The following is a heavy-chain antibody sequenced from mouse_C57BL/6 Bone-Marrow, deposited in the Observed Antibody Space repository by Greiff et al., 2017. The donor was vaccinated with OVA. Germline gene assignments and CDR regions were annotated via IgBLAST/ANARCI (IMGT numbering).Heavy chain of an antibody. J-gene: IGHJ2*01. Sequence: QVQLQQSGAELVKPGASVKLSCKASGYTFTSYWMQWVKQRPGQGLEWIGEIDPSDSYTNYNQKFKGKATLTVDTSSSTAYMQLSSLTSEDSAVYYCASGGYYYFDYWGQGTTLTVSS. CDR2: IDPSDSYT. D-gene: IGHD2-3*01. CDR1: GYTFTSYW. V-gene: IGHV1-50*01. CDR3: ASGGYYYFDY.